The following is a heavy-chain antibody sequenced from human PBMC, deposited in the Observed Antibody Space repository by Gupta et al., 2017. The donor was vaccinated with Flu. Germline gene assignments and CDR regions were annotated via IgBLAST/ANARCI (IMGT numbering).Heavy chain of an antibody. CDR2: IQHYGGSG. D-gene: IGHD6-19*01. J-gene: IGHJ4*02. CDR1: GFSLNTHT. V-gene: IGHV3-23*01. Sequence: EVELWESGGGLVEPGGSLRLSCAASGFSLNTHTMNWGRQAPGKGLEWVSGIQHYGGSGDYADSVRGRFTISRDQSKNTLLLQMTRLTVDDSAVYYCVRDMTVWGGGWHGPPIIPGDLWGQGTLVTVSS. CDR3: VRDMTVWGGGWHGPPIIPGDL.